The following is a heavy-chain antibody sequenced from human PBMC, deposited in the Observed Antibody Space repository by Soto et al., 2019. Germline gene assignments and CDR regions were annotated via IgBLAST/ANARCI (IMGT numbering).Heavy chain of an antibody. D-gene: IGHD6-19*01. J-gene: IGHJ3*02. CDR1: GYTFTSYA. V-gene: IGHV1-3*01. CDR2: INAGNGNT. Sequence: GASVKVSCKASGYTFTSYAMHWVRQAPGQRLEWMGWINAGNGNTKYSQKFQGRVTITRDTSASTAYMELSSLRSDDTAVYYCARDGEGIAVPGNSFDIWGQGTMVTVSS. CDR3: ARDGEGIAVPGNSFDI.